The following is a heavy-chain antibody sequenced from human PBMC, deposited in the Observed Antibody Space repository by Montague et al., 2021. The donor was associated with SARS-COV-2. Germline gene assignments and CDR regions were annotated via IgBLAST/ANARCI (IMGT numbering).Heavy chain of an antibody. CDR3: AKDSSGWYVDYFDY. CDR1: GFTFSSYA. J-gene: IGHJ4*02. CDR2: IYSGGSST. D-gene: IGHD6-19*01. Sequence: SLRLSCAASGFTFSSYAMSWVRQAPGKGLEWVSVIYSGGSSTYYADSVKGRFTISRDNSKNTLYLQMNSLRAEDTAVYYCAKDSSGWYVDYFDYWDQGTLVTVSS. V-gene: IGHV3-23*03.